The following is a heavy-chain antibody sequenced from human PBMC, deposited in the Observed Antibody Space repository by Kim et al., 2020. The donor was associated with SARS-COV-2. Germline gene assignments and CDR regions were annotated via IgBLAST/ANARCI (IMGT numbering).Heavy chain of an antibody. Sequence: SETLSLTCTVSGGSISSYYWSWIRQPPGKGLEWIGYIYYSGSTNYNPSLKSRVTISVDTSKNQFSLKLSSVTAADTAVYYCAREGYYDSSGYYFSSGFDYWGQGTLVTVSS. J-gene: IGHJ4*02. V-gene: IGHV4-59*01. CDR2: IYYSGST. D-gene: IGHD3-22*01. CDR1: GGSISSYY. CDR3: AREGYYDSSGYYFSSGFDY.